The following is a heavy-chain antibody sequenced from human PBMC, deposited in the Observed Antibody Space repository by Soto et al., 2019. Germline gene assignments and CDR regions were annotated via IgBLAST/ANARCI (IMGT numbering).Heavy chain of an antibody. Sequence: ASVKVSFNASVCTFSSYAISWVRQAPGQGLEWMGGIIPIFGTANYAQKFQGRVTITADESTSTAYMELSSLRSEDTAVYYCALGTIFGVVMKYYFDYWGQGTLVTVSS. V-gene: IGHV1-69*13. J-gene: IGHJ4*02. CDR2: IIPIFGTA. CDR3: ALGTIFGVVMKYYFDY. CDR1: VCTFSSYA. D-gene: IGHD3-3*01.